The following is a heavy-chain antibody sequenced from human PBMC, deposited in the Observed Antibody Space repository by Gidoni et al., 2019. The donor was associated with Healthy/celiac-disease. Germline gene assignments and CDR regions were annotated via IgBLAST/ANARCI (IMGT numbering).Heavy chain of an antibody. D-gene: IGHD5-12*01. CDR3: ARPRYSGYDVGVNFDY. J-gene: IGHJ4*02. V-gene: IGHV1-69*01. CDR1: GGTFSSYS. CDR2: IIPIFGTA. Sequence: QVQLVQSGAEVQKPGSSVKVYCKASGGTFSSYSISWVGQAPGQGLEWLGGIIPIFGTANYAQKFQGRVTITADESTSTAYMELSSLRSEETAVYFCARPRYSGYDVGVNFDYWGQGTLVTVSS.